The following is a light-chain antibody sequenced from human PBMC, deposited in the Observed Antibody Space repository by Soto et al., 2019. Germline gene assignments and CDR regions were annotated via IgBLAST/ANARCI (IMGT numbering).Light chain of an antibody. CDR2: DVS. CDR1: SSDVGAYNY. CDR3: SSYTSSSTLTV. Sequence: QSVLTQPASVSGSPGQSITISCTGTSSDVGAYNYVSWYQQHPGKAPKLMIYDVSNRPSGVSNRFSGSKSGNTASLTISGLQAEDEADYYCSSYTSSSTLTVFGGGTKLTV. V-gene: IGLV2-14*01. J-gene: IGLJ2*01.